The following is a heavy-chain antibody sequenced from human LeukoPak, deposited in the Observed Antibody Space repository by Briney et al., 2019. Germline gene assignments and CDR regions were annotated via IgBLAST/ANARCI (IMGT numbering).Heavy chain of an antibody. V-gene: IGHV3-11*04. D-gene: IGHD3-22*01. CDR2: ISSSGSTI. CDR3: ARDRGFGIVVRHAFDI. J-gene: IGHJ3*02. CDR1: GFTFSDYY. Sequence: PGGSLRLSCAASGFTFSDYYMSWIRQAPGKGLEWVSYISSSGSTIYYADSVKGRFTISRDNAKNSLSLQMNSPRAEDTAVYYCARDRGFGIVVRHAFDIWGQGTMVTVSS.